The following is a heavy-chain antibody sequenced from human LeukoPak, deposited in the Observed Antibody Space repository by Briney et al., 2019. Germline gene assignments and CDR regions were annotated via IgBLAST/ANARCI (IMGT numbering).Heavy chain of an antibody. Sequence: TLSLTCTVSGGSISSGGYYWSWIRQHPGKGLEWIGYIYYSGSTYYNPSLKSRVTISVDTSKNQFSLKLSSVTAADTAVYYCARGRPTMVRGVTTYFDYWGQGTLVTVSS. CDR3: ARGRPTMVRGVTTYFDY. CDR2: IYYSGST. CDR1: GGSISSGGYY. J-gene: IGHJ4*02. V-gene: IGHV4-31*03. D-gene: IGHD3-10*01.